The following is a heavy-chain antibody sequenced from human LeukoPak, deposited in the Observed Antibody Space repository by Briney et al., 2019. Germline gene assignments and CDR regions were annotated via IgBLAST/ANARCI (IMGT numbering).Heavy chain of an antibody. CDR3: ARHGLSAPEIITPRDAFDI. CDR1: GGSINNYY. J-gene: IGHJ3*02. D-gene: IGHD3-22*01. V-gene: IGHV4-59*08. CDR2: IYYSGSI. Sequence: SETLSLTCTVSGGSINNYYWSWIRQPPGKGLECIGYIYYSGSINYNPSLKSRVTISVDTSNNQFSLKLRSVTAADTAVYYCARHGLSAPEIITPRDAFDIWGQGTMVTVSS.